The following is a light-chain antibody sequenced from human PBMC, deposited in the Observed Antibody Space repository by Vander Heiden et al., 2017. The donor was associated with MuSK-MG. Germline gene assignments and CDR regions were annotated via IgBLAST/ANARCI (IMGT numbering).Light chain of an antibody. V-gene: IGLV2-14*03. J-gene: IGLJ2*01. CDR1: SIDVGDYKF. CDR2: DVS. CDR3: SSYTITNTLI. Sequence: QSTLAQPASVSGSPGQSITISCTGTSIDVGDYKFLSWYQHHPGKAPKVLIYDVSNRPSGVSNRFSGSKSGNTASLSISGLQAEDEADYYCSSYTITNTLIFGGGTKVTVL.